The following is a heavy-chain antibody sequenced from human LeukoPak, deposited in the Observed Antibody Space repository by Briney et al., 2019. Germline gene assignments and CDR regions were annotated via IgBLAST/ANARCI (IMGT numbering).Heavy chain of an antibody. CDR3: TRGDFWSAYLFDY. J-gene: IGHJ4*02. CDR1: RGSIYSSIYY. Sequence: SETLSLTCSVSRGSIYSSIYYWGWIRQPPGKGMEWIGSMHYSGTTFYNPSLKSRVTISVDTSKNQLSLKLSSVTAADTAIYYCTRGDFWSAYLFDYWGQGTLVTVSS. D-gene: IGHD3-3*01. V-gene: IGHV4-39*02. CDR2: MHYSGTT.